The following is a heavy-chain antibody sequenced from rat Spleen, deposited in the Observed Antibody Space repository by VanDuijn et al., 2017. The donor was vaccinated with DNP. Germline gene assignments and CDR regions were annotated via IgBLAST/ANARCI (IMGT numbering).Heavy chain of an antibody. V-gene: IGHV5-22*01. CDR2: ISHDGGGT. CDR1: GFPFSDYF. J-gene: IGHJ2*01. CDR3: TTLNFYASLSEYFDY. Sequence: EVHLVESGGGLVQPGRSLKLSCAASGFPFSDYFMAWVRQAPNKGLEWVASISHDGGGTFHGDSVKGRFTISRDNAKTTLYLQMNSLRSEDTATYYCTTLNFYASLSEYFDYWGQGVMVTVSS. D-gene: IGHD1-12*01.